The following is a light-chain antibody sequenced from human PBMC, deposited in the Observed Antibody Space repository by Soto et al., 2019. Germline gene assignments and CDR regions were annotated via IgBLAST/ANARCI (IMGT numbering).Light chain of an antibody. CDR2: DAS. CDR3: QQRSNWPIT. J-gene: IGKJ3*01. Sequence: EIVLTQSPGTLSLSPGERATLSCRASQSVSSSYLGWYQQKPGQAPRLLIYDASNRATGIPARFSGSGSGTDFTLTISSLEPEDFAVYYCQQRSNWPITFGPGTKVDIK. V-gene: IGKV3D-20*02. CDR1: QSVSSSY.